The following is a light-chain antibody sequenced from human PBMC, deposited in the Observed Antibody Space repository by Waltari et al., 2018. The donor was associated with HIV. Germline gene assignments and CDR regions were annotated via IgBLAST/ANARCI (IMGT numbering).Light chain of an antibody. CDR3: AAWDDSVNGWV. Sequence: QSVLTQPPSTSGTPGQRVIISCSGGSSNIDTNTVNWYQQLPGTAPKVLIYTNNQRPSGVPDRFSGSKYGTSASLAISGLQSEDEAHYYCAAWDDSVNGWVFGGGTKLTVL. CDR2: TNN. J-gene: IGLJ3*02. V-gene: IGLV1-44*01. CDR1: SSNIDTNT.